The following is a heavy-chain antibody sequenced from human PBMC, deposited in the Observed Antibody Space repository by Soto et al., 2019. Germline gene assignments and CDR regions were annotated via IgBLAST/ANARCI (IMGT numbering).Heavy chain of an antibody. J-gene: IGHJ5*02. CDR2: IYSGGGST. CDR1: GFTVSSNF. D-gene: IGHD3-10*01. Sequence: GGSLRLSCTASGFTVSSNFMSWVRQAPGKGLEWVSVIYSGGGSTYYADSVKGRFTISRDNSKNTLYLQMNSLRAEDTAVYYCARERGTMVRGLSSETWGQGTLVTVS. V-gene: IGHV3-66*01. CDR3: ARERGTMVRGLSSET.